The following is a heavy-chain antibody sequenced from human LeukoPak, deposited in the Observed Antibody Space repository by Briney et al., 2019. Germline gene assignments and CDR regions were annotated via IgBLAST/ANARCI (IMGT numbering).Heavy chain of an antibody. CDR1: GGSISSYY. CDR2: IYYSGST. V-gene: IGHV4-59*08. Sequence: SETLPLTCTVSGGSISSYYWSWLRQPPGKGLEWIGYIYYSGSTNYNPPLKSRVTISVDTSKNQFSLKLSSVTAADTAVYYCARGRYCSSTSCPYYFDYWGQGTLVTVSS. D-gene: IGHD2-2*01. CDR3: ARGRYCSSTSCPYYFDY. J-gene: IGHJ4*02.